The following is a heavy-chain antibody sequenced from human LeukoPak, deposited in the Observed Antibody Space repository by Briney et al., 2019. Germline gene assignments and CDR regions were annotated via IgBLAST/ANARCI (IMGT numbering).Heavy chain of an antibody. CDR3: ARAGRSSIWETYFDY. J-gene: IGHJ4*02. V-gene: IGHV1-69*13. CDR1: GGTFSSYA. CDR2: IIPIFGTA. D-gene: IGHD1-26*01. Sequence: GASVKVSCKASGGTFSSYAVSWVRQAPGQGLEWMGGIIPIFGTANYAQKFQGRVTITADESTSTAYMELSSLRSEDTAVYYCARAGRSSIWETYFDYWGQGTLVTVSS.